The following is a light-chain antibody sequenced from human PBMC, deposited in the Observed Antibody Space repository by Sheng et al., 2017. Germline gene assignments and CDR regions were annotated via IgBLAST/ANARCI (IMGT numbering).Light chain of an antibody. J-gene: IGKJ4*01. CDR1: QSVSSTY. CDR3: QQRANWPPGALT. CDR2: GAS. V-gene: IGKV3D-20*02. Sequence: EIVLTQSPGTLSLSPGERATLSCRASQSVSSTYLAWYQHKPGQAPRLLIYGASSRAPGIPARFSASGSGTDFTLTISRLEPEDFAVYYCQQRANWPPGALTFGGGTEGG.